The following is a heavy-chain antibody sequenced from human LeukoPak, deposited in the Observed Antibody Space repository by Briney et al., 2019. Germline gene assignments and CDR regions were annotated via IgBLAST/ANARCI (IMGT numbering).Heavy chain of an antibody. Sequence: GESLKISCKGSGYIFTSYWIDWVRQMPGKGLEWMGIIYPGDSDTRYSPSFQGQVTISADKSISTAYLQWSSLKASDTAMYYCATVLLWFGELSGFDYWGQGTLVTVSS. CDR3: ATVLLWFGELSGFDY. CDR1: GYIFTSYW. J-gene: IGHJ4*02. CDR2: IYPGDSDT. D-gene: IGHD3-10*01. V-gene: IGHV5-51*01.